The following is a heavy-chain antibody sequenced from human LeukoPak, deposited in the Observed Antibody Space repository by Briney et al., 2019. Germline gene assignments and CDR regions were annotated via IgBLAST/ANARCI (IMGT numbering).Heavy chain of an antibody. D-gene: IGHD6-19*01. CDR3: AKDLYSSGWFGDYYYYGTDV. CDR1: GFTFSSYA. CDR2: ISGSGGST. V-gene: IGHV3-23*01. Sequence: SGGSLRLSCAASGFTFSSYAMSWVRQAPGKGLEWVSAISGSGGSTYYADSVKGRFTISRDNSKNTLYLQMNSLRAEDTTVYYCAKDLYSSGWFGDYYYYGTDVWGQGTTVTVSS. J-gene: IGHJ6*02.